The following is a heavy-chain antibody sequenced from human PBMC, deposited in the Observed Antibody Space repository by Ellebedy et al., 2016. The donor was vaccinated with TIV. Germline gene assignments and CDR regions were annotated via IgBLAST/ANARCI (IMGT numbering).Heavy chain of an antibody. CDR1: GDSISSSNW. CDR3: ARAPAGTQQSPLDY. J-gene: IGHJ4*02. Sequence: MPSETLSLTCAVSGDSISSSNWWNRVRQTPGKGLEWIGEIYQSGSTNYNPSLKSRVTISVDKSKNQFSLKLTSVTAADTAVYYCARAPAGTQQSPLDYWGQGTLVTVSS. V-gene: IGHV4-4*02. D-gene: IGHD6-13*01. CDR2: IYQSGST.